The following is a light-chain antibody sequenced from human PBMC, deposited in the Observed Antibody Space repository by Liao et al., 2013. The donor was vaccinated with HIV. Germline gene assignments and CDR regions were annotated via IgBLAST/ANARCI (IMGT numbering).Light chain of an antibody. CDR2: EDD. CDR3: QAWDSRADVV. CDR1: KLGNKN. V-gene: IGLV3-1*01. Sequence: SYELTQPPSVSVSPGQTASITCSGDKLGNKNICWYQQKPGQSPVLVMYEDDKRPSGIPERFSGSYSGNTATLTISGTQAMDEADYFCQAWDSRADVVFGGGTKLTVL. J-gene: IGLJ2*01.